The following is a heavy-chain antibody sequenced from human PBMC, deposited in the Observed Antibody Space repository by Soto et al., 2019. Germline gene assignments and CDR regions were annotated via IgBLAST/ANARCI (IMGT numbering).Heavy chain of an antibody. J-gene: IGHJ4*02. D-gene: IGHD3-22*01. Sequence: PSETLSLTCAVSGGSISSSNWWSWVRQPPGKGLEWIGEIYHSGSTNYNPSLKSRVTISVDKSKNQFSLNLTSVTAADTAVYICVGGYPWVGFDYWGQGTLVTVSS. CDR3: VGGYPWVGFDY. CDR2: IYHSGST. CDR1: GGSISSSNW. V-gene: IGHV4-4*02.